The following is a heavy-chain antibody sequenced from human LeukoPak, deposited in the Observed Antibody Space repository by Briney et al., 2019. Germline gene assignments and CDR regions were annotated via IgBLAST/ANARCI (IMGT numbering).Heavy chain of an antibody. CDR2: ISSGGSTI. J-gene: IGHJ4*02. Sequence: GGSLRLSCEASGFTFRSYEMNWVRQAPGKGLEWVSYISSGGSTISHADSVKGRLTISRDNAKNSLYLQMNGLRAGDTAVYYCARRSPVLSGYSSPLDYWGQGTLVTVSS. CDR3: ARRSPVLSGYSSPLDY. D-gene: IGHD6-13*01. CDR1: GFTFRSYE. V-gene: IGHV3-48*03.